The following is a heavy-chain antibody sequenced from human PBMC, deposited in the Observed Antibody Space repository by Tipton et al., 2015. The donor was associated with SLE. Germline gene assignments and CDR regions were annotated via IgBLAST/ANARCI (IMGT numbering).Heavy chain of an antibody. D-gene: IGHD6-13*01. V-gene: IGHV4-31*03. CDR3: ARMSSSWSGGYFDG. J-gene: IGHJ4*02. CDR1: GGSISSNNFF. Sequence: TLSLTCTVSGGSISSNNFFWSWLRQHPGKGLEWIGYIYYSGSAFYNPSLKSRVTMSVDTSKNQFFMRLSSATAADTAVYYCARMSSSWSGGYFDGWGQGTLVTVSS. CDR2: IYYSGSA.